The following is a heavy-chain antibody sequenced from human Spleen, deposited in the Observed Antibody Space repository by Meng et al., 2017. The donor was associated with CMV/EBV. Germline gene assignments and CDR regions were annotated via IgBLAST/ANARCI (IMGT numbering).Heavy chain of an antibody. CDR1: GFTFSSYE. D-gene: IGHD2-2*01. V-gene: IGHV3-48*03. CDR2: ISSSGSTI. CDR3: VRGGSYQPLRY. J-gene: IGHJ4*02. Sequence: GESLKISCAASGFTFSSYEMNWVRQAPGKGLESVSYISSSGSTIYYADSVKGRFTISRDNAKNSLYLQMNSLRAEDTAIYYCVRGGSYQPLRYWGQGTLVTVSS.